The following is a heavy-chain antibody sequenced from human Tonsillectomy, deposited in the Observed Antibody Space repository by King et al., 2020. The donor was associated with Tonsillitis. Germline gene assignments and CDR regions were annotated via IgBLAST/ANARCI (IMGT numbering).Heavy chain of an antibody. J-gene: IGHJ3*02. CDR3: AKDLTLIGAFDI. CDR1: GFTFSSYA. CDR2: ISGSGGST. Sequence: VQLVESGGGLVQPGGSLRLSCAASGFTFSSYAMSWVRQAPGKGLEWVSSISGSGGSTYSADSVKGRFTISRDNAKNTLYLQMNSLRAEDTAVYYCAKDLTLIGAFDIWGQGTMVTVSS. V-gene: IGHV3-23*04. D-gene: IGHD3-22*01.